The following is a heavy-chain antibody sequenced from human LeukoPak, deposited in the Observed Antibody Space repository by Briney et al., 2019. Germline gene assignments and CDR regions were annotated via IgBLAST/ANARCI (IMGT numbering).Heavy chain of an antibody. Sequence: ASVKVSCKASGYTFTSYDINWVRQATGQGLEWMGWTNPNSGNTGYAQKFQGRVTMTRNTSISTAYMELSSLRSEDTAVYYCARVHNRNWYFDLWGRGTLVTVSS. D-gene: IGHD1-14*01. CDR2: TNPNSGNT. CDR1: GYTFTSYD. CDR3: ARVHNRNWYFDL. J-gene: IGHJ2*01. V-gene: IGHV1-8*01.